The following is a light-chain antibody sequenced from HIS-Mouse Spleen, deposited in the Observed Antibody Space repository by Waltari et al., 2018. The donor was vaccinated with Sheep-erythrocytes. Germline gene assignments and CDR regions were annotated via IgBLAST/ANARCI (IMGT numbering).Light chain of an antibody. J-gene: IGKJ1*01. Sequence: DIQMTQSPSSLSASVGDRVTITCRVSQSISSYLNWYQQKPGKAPKILIYAASSLKSWVPSRFSGSGSGTDFTLTISSLQPENFATYYCQQSYSTPWTFGQGTKVEIK. CDR3: QQSYSTPWT. CDR1: QSISSY. CDR2: AAS. V-gene: IGKV1-39*01.